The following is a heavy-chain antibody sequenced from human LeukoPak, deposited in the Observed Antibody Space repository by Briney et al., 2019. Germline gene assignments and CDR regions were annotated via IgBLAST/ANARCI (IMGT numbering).Heavy chain of an antibody. CDR2: ISSSSRTI. J-gene: IGHJ4*02. CDR3: AKEPGSTGAYDT. V-gene: IGHV3-48*01. CDR1: GFTLSTYD. D-gene: IGHD5-12*01. Sequence: PGGSLRLSCAASGFTLSTYDMNWVRQAPGKGLEWVSYISSSSRTISYADSVKGRFTISRDNAKNSLYLQMNSLRTEDTAVYYCAKEPGSTGAYDTWGQGTLVTVSS.